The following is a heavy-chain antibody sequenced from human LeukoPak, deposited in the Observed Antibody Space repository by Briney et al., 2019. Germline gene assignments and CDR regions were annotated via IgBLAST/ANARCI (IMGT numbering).Heavy chain of an antibody. CDR1: GGSVNSGRYY. V-gene: IGHV4-61*01. D-gene: IGHD3-22*01. J-gene: IGHJ5*02. CDR3: ARDGGYYYYWFDP. CDR2: IYYTGST. Sequence: PSETLSLTCTVSGGSVNSGRYYWSWIRQPPGKGLEWTGYIYYTGSTNYNPSLKSRVTISADTSKNQFSLKLSSVTAADTAVYYCARDGGYYYYWFDPWGQGTLVTVSS.